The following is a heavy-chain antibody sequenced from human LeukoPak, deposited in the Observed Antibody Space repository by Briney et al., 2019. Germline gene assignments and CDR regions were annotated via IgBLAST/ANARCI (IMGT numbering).Heavy chain of an antibody. CDR2: ISSSSSYI. Sequence: GGSLRLSCAASGFTFSSYSMNWVRQAPGKGLEWVSSISSSSSYIYYADSVKGRFTISRDNAKNSLYLQMNSLRAEDTAVYYCARGLDYGGNFGYWGQGTLVTVSS. D-gene: IGHD4-23*01. V-gene: IGHV3-21*01. CDR1: GFTFSSYS. CDR3: ARGLDYGGNFGY. J-gene: IGHJ4*02.